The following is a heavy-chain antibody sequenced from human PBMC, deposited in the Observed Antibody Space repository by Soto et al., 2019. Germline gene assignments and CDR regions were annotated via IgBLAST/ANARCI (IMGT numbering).Heavy chain of an antibody. CDR1: GFTFNNYA. D-gene: IGHD6-13*01. J-gene: IGHJ4*02. V-gene: IGHV3-23*01. Sequence: EVQLLESGGGLVQPGESLRLSCAGSGFTFNNYAMTWVRQAPGKGPEWVSAISGGGDTTYYADSVKVRFTISRDNSKNTLYQQMNSLRAEDTAVYYCAKHGPQYSSSLTHYWGQGTLVTVSS. CDR3: AKHGPQYSSSLTHY. CDR2: ISGGGDTT.